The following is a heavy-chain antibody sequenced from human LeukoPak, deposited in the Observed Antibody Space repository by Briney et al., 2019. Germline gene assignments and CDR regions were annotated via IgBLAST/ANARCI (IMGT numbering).Heavy chain of an antibody. D-gene: IGHD3-3*01. Sequence: PSETLSLTCTVSGGSIRSSYYYWGWIRQPPGKGLEWIVSIYDSGSTYYNPSLKSRVTISVDTSKNQSSLKLNSVTAADTAVYYCARISSPPHYDFWSGYYMDAFDIWGQGTMVTVSS. CDR2: IYDSGST. CDR3: ARISSPPHYDFWSGYYMDAFDI. J-gene: IGHJ3*02. V-gene: IGHV4-39*01. CDR1: GGSIRSSYYY.